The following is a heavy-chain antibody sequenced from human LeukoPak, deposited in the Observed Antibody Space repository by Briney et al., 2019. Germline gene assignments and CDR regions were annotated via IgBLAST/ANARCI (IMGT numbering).Heavy chain of an antibody. D-gene: IGHD2-15*01. CDR1: GGSISSSSYY. V-gene: IGHV4-39*07. CDR3: ARDPAVVGRYYYYYYMDV. J-gene: IGHJ6*03. CDR2: TYYSGST. Sequence: SETLSLTCTVSGGSISSSSYYWGWIRQPPGKGLEWIGSTYYSGSTYYNPSLKSRVTISVDTSKNQFSLKLSSVTAADTAVYYCARDPAVVGRYYYYYYMDVWGKGTTVTVSS.